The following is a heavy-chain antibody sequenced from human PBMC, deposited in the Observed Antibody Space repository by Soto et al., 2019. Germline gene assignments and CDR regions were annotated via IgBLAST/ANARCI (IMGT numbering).Heavy chain of an antibody. D-gene: IGHD3-10*01. V-gene: IGHV1-69*19. Sequence: VQLVQSGAEMKKPGSSVKVSCQSSGGTFNTYAMNWVRQAPGQGPEWMGDISPMFGAANYAPKFQGRVTITADESTGTSYMQLSSLTSEDTALYFCAREGQVHTPAFVYWGQGTLVTVSS. J-gene: IGHJ4*02. CDR2: ISPMFGAA. CDR3: AREGQVHTPAFVY. CDR1: GGTFNTYA.